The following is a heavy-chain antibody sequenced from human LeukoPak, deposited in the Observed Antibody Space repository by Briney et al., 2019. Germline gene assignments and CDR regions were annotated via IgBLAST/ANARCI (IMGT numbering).Heavy chain of an antibody. CDR2: INYSGST. V-gene: IGHV4-59*01. Sequence: SETLSLTCTVSGGSISSYCWSWIRQPPGKGLEWIAYINYSGSTNYKSSLKSRVTISVDTSKNQFSLKLSSVTAADTAVYYCARRIAAADSFDIWGQGRMVTVSP. CDR1: GGSISSYC. D-gene: IGHD6-13*01. CDR3: ARRIAAADSFDI. J-gene: IGHJ3*02.